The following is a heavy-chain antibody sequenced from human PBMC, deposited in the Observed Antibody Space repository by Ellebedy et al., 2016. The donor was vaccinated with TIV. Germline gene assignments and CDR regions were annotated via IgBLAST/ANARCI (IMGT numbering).Heavy chain of an antibody. J-gene: IGHJ4*02. D-gene: IGHD2-21*02. CDR2: IFSNDEK. Sequence: SGPTLVKPTETLTLTCTVSGFSLSNARMGVSWIRQPPGKALEWLAHIFSNDEKSYSTSLKSRLTISKDTSKSQVVLTMTNMDPVGTATYYCARTGAFYCGGDCYDLDYWGQGTLVTVSS. CDR1: GFSLSNARMG. CDR3: ARTGAFYCGGDCYDLDY. V-gene: IGHV2-26*01.